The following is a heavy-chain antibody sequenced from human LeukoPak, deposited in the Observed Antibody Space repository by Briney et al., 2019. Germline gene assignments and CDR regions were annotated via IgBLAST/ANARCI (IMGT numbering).Heavy chain of an antibody. CDR3: ARDRIVAGFHPPDAFDI. Sequence: GGSLRLSCAASGFTFSTYSMNWVRRAPGKGLEWVSSISSSGSSIQYADSVKGRFTISRDNAKTSLYLQMNSLRAEDTAIYYCARDRIVAGFHPPDAFDIWGQGTMVTVSS. CDR2: ISSSGSSI. CDR1: GFTFSTYS. J-gene: IGHJ3*02. D-gene: IGHD6-19*01. V-gene: IGHV3-21*01.